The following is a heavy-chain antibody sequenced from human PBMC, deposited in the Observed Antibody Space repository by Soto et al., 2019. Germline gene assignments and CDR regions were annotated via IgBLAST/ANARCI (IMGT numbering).Heavy chain of an antibody. D-gene: IGHD3-3*01. J-gene: IGHJ3*02. V-gene: IGHV4-4*09. CDR3: ARQIGDDPFDI. CDR1: GGSITTYY. CDR2: IYRTGST. Sequence: QMQLQESGPRLVKASETLSLTCTVSGGSITTYYWNWIRQSPGKGLEWIGYIYRTGSTHYNPSLNSRAAISLGTSRNQFSLQRKSVTAADTAVYFCARQIGDDPFDIWGQGTMVTVSS.